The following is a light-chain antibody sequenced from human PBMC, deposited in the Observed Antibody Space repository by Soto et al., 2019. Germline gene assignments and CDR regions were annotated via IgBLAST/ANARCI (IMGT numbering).Light chain of an antibody. CDR2: EVN. J-gene: IGLJ3*02. CDR1: SSDVGAYNY. V-gene: IGLV2-14*01. CDR3: CSYITTSTWV. Sequence: QSALTQPASVSGSPGQSITISCTGTSSDVGAYNYVSWYQQHPDKAPKLMISEVNNRPSGVSNRFSGSKSGNTASLTISGLQAEDEADYYCCSYITTSTWVFGGGTKLTVL.